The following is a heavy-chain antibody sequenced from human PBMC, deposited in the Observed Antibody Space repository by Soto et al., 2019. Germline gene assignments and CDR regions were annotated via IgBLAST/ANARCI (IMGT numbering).Heavy chain of an antibody. V-gene: IGHV3-7*02. CDR3: AGGTGWFRVD. D-gene: IGHD6-19*01. J-gene: IGHJ4*02. Sequence: EVHLVESGGDLVQPGGSLTLSCTASGFTLSTYWMNWVRQTPGQGLEWVANINQDGTVKHYVDSVKDRFTISRDNAKNTLYLQMNSLRPDDAAVDYCAGGTGWFRVDWGQGTLVTVAS. CDR1: GFTLSTYW. CDR2: INQDGTVK.